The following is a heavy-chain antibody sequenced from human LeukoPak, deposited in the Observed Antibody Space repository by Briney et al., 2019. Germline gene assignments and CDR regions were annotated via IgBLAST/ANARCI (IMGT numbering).Heavy chain of an antibody. J-gene: IGHJ2*01. CDR2: ISTTSTTI. V-gene: IGHV3-48*01. CDR3: AKDKGTGYYWYFDL. D-gene: IGHD7-27*01. CDR1: GFTFSSYS. Sequence: GGSLRLSCAASGFTFSSYSMNWVRQAPGKGLEWIAYISTTSTTIYYAGSVQGRFTISRDNAKNSLYLQMNSLRAEDTALYYCAKDKGTGYYWYFDLWGRGTLVTVSS.